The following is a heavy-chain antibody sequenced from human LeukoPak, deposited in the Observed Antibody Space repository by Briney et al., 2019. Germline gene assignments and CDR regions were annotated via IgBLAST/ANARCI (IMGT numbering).Heavy chain of an antibody. CDR1: GFTFSSYS. V-gene: IGHV3-21*01. D-gene: IGHD2-15*01. CDR2: ISSSSSYI. Sequence: GGSLRLSCAASGFTFSSYSMNWVRQAPGKGLEWVSSISSSSSYIYYADSVKGRFTISRDNSKNTLYLQMNSLRAEDTAVYYCARVWADCSGGSCYSFALGAFNIWGQGTMVTVSS. J-gene: IGHJ3*02. CDR3: ARVWADCSGGSCYSFALGAFNI.